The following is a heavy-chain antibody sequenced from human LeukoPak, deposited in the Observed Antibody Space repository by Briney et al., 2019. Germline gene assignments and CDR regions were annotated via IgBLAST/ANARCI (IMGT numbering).Heavy chain of an antibody. CDR1: GYSISSGYY. Sequence: SETLSLTCAVSGYSISSGYYWGWIRQPPGKGLEWIGSIYHSGSTYYNPSLKSRVTISVDTSKSQFSLKLSSVTAADTAVYYCARLAAAGTFYFDYWGQGTLVTVSS. CDR2: IYHSGST. D-gene: IGHD6-13*01. J-gene: IGHJ4*02. CDR3: ARLAAAGTFYFDY. V-gene: IGHV4-38-2*01.